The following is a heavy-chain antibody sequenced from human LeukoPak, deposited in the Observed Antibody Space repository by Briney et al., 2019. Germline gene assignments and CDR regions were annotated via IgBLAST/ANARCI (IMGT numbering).Heavy chain of an antibody. CDR3: AKGQYSLSYSSGYDY. J-gene: IGHJ4*02. CDR1: GFTFDDYA. V-gene: IGHV3-9*01. Sequence: PGGSLRLSCAASGFTFDDYAMHWVRQAPGKGLEWVSGISWNSGSIGYADSVKGRFTISRDNAKNSLYLQMNSLRAEDTALYYCAKGQYSLSYSSGYDYWGQGTLVTVSS. CDR2: ISWNSGSI. D-gene: IGHD6-19*01.